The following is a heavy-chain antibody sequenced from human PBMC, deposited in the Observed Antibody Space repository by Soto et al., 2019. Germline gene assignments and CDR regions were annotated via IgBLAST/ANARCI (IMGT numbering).Heavy chain of an antibody. CDR3: ARLKGVHYDSRGYSVDY. D-gene: IGHD3-22*01. CDR1: GYSFTSYW. V-gene: IGHV5-51*01. Sequence: GESMKISCKGSGYSFTSYWIGWVRQMPGKGLEWMGIIYPGDSDTRYSPSFQGQVTISADKSISTAYLQWSSLKASDTAMYYCARLKGVHYDSRGYSVDYCGHATMVTVS. J-gene: IGHJ4*01. CDR2: IYPGDSDT.